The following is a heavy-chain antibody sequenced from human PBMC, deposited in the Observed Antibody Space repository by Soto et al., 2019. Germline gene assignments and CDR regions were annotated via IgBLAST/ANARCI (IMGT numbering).Heavy chain of an antibody. V-gene: IGHV3-11*01. CDR2: ISSSGSTI. D-gene: IGHD2-15*01. J-gene: IGHJ6*03. Sequence: QVQLVESGGGLVQPGGSLRLSCAASGFTFSDYYMSWIRQAPGKGLEWVSYISSSGSTIYYADSVKGRFTISRDNATSSLYLQMNSLRADDTALYYCARWGDCSGGSCYNNYYYYYIVVWGKGTTVTVSS. CDR3: ARWGDCSGGSCYNNYYYYYIVV. CDR1: GFTFSDYY.